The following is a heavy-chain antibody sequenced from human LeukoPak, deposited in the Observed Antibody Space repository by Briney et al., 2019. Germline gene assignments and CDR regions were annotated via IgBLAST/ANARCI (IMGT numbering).Heavy chain of an antibody. D-gene: IGHD2-21*02. CDR3: AKEHCGGVCYYYYGMDV. CDR2: ISYDGSNK. Sequence: PGGSLRLSCAASGFTFSSYGMHWVRQAPGKGLEWVAVISYDGSNKYYADSVKGRFTISRDNSKNTLYLQMNSLRAEDTAVYYCAKEHCGGVCYYYYGMDVWGQGTTVTVSS. CDR1: GFTFSSYG. J-gene: IGHJ6*02. V-gene: IGHV3-30*18.